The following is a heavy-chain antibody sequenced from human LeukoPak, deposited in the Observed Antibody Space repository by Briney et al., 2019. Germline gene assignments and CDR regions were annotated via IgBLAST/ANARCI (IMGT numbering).Heavy chain of an antibody. CDR1: GFTVSSNF. V-gene: IGHV3-66*04. CDR3: AIHLGTVTTWAREDY. CDR2: IYGGGST. D-gene: IGHD4-17*01. J-gene: IGHJ4*02. Sequence: PGGSLRLSCAASGFTVSSNFMAWVRQAPGKGLEWVSVIYGGGSTFYADSVKGRSTISRDNSQNTMYLQMNGLRAEDTAVYYCAIHLGTVTTWAREDYWGQGTLVTVSS.